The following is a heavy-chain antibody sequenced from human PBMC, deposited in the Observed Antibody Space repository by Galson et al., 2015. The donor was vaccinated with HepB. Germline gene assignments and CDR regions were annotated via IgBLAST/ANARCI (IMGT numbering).Heavy chain of an antibody. CDR1: GFMFDTYA. V-gene: IGHV3-30*14. J-gene: IGHJ4*02. Sequence: SLRLSCAASGFMFDTYAMHWVRQAPGKGLEWVAIISYDESQKHYADSVKGRFTISRDNSKNTLFLQMNSLRAEDTAVYYCARGERRGANYYLDYWGQGTLVTVSS. CDR3: ARGERRGANYYLDY. CDR2: ISYDESQK. D-gene: IGHD4/OR15-4a*01.